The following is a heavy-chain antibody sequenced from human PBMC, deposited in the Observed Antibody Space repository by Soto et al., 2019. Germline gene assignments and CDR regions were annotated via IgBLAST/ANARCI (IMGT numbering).Heavy chain of an antibody. CDR2: ISGSGGST. CDR3: AKGGGAYCSGGSCYREYAFDI. V-gene: IGHV3-23*01. J-gene: IGHJ3*02. CDR1: GFTFSSYA. Sequence: GGSLRLSCAASGFTFSSYAMSWVRQAPGKGLEWVSAISGSGGSTYYADSVKGRFTISRDNSKNTLYLQMNSLRAEDTGCYYCAKGGGAYCSGGSCYREYAFDIWGQGTMVTVSS. D-gene: IGHD2-15*01.